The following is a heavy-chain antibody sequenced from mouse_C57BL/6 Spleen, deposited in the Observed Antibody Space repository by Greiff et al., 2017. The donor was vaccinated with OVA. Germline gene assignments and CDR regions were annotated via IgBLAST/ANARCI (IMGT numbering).Heavy chain of an antibody. CDR3: ARPSVTTVAHYYAMDY. V-gene: IGHV5-17*01. D-gene: IGHD1-1*01. Sequence: EVQRVESGGGLVKPGGSLKLSCAASGFTFSDYGMHWVRQAPEKGLEWVAYISSGSSTIYYADTVKGRFTISRDNAKNTLFLQMTSLRSEDTAMYYCARPSVTTVAHYYAMDYWGQGTSVTVSS. CDR1: GFTFSDYG. CDR2: ISSGSSTI. J-gene: IGHJ4*01.